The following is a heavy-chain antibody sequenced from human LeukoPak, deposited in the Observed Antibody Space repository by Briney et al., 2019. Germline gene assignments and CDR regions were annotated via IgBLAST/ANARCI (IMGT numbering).Heavy chain of an antibody. Sequence: GGSLRLSCAASGFTFSNAWMSWVRQAPGKRLEWVGRIKSKTDGGTTDYDAPVKGRFTISRDESKNTLYLQMNSLKTGDTAVYYCTTDRLSYYDDLFDYWGQGTLVTVSS. V-gene: IGHV3-15*01. D-gene: IGHD3-3*01. CDR1: GFTFSNAW. J-gene: IGHJ4*02. CDR2: IKSKTDGGTT. CDR3: TTDRLSYYDDLFDY.